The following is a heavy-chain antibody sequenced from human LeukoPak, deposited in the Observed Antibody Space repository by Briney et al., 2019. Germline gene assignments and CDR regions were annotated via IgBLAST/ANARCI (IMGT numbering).Heavy chain of an antibody. V-gene: IGHV1-18*01. J-gene: IGHJ4*02. Sequence: ASVKVSCTASAYGFTSYGINWVRQAPGQGLEWMGWISAYNGNTNYAQKLQGRVTMTTDTSTSTAYMELRSLRSDDTAVYYCARAHLGEYYFDYWGQGTLVTVSS. CDR3: ARAHLGEYYFDY. CDR1: AYGFTSYG. D-gene: IGHD7-27*01. CDR2: ISAYNGNT.